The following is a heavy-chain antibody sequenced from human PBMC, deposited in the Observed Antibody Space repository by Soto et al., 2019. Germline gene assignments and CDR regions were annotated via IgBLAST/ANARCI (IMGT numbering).Heavy chain of an antibody. D-gene: IGHD6-19*01. CDR1: GGTFSSYA. CDR3: ARAKGSSGWYEYWLDP. V-gene: IGHV1-69*13. J-gene: IGHJ5*02. Sequence: GASVKVSCKASGGTFSSYAISWVRQAPGQGLEWMGGIIPIFGTANYAQKFQGRVTITADESTSTAYMELSSLRSEDTAVYYCARAKGSSGWYEYWLDPWGQGTLVTVSS. CDR2: IIPIFGTA.